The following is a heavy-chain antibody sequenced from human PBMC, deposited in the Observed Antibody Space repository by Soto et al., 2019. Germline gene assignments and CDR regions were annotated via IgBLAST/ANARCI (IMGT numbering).Heavy chain of an antibody. D-gene: IGHD2-2*01. CDR3: ARDPASSTSLYGMDV. J-gene: IGHJ6*02. V-gene: IGHV4-59*01. CDR2: IYYSGST. Sequence: SETLSLTCTVSGGSISSYYWSWIRQPPGKGLEWIGYIYYSGSTNYNPSLKSRVTISVDTSKNQFSLKLSSVTAADTAVYYCARDPASSTSLYGMDVWGQGTTVTVSS. CDR1: GGSISSYY.